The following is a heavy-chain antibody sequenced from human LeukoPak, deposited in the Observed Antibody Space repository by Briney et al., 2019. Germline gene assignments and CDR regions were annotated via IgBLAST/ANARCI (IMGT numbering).Heavy chain of an antibody. Sequence: AGGSLRLSCVASGFTFSSYAMSWARQAPGKGLEWVSVISGGGHNTYYADSVKGRFTMSRDNSKRTVYLQMNSLRAEDTAVYYCARGGIAGKYYGLDVWGQGTTVTVSS. V-gene: IGHV3-23*01. CDR1: GFTFSSYA. D-gene: IGHD6-13*01. CDR2: ISGGGHNT. J-gene: IGHJ6*02. CDR3: ARGGIAGKYYGLDV.